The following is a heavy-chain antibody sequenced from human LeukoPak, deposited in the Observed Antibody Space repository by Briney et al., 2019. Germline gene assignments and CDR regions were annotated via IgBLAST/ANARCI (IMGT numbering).Heavy chain of an antibody. Sequence: GGSLRLSCAASGFSFSNFWMNWVRQAPGKGLEWVANIKHDGTEKFYVDSVRGRFTISRDNAKNSVYLQMNSLRAEDTAVYYCARILNSGGYSYRGSLDFWGQGTVVTVSS. CDR3: ARILNSGGYSYRGSLDF. D-gene: IGHD3-22*01. V-gene: IGHV3-7*01. CDR1: GFSFSNFW. CDR2: IKHDGTEK. J-gene: IGHJ4*02.